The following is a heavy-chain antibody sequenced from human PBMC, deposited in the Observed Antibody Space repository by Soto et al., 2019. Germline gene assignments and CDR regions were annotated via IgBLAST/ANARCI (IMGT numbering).Heavy chain of an antibody. J-gene: IGHJ6*02. Sequence: GGSLRLSCAASGFTFSNYAMSWVRQAPGKGLEWVSVISGSGGSTYYADSVKGRFTISRDNSKDTLYLQMNSLRAEDTAVYYCAKGRRIAEAATETYYYYGMDVWGQGTTVTVSS. V-gene: IGHV3-23*01. D-gene: IGHD6-19*01. CDR2: ISGSGGST. CDR1: GFTFSNYA. CDR3: AKGRRIAEAATETYYYYGMDV.